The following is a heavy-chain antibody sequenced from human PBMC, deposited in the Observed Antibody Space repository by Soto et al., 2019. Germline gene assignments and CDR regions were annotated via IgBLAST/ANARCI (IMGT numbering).Heavy chain of an antibody. CDR1: GYSFTSYW. V-gene: IGHV5-51*01. J-gene: IGHJ6*02. CDR3: ARRACSSSSGRDYYGIDV. Sequence: GESLKISWKRSGYSFTSYWIGWVRQMPGKGLGWMGIIYPGDSDTRYSPSFQCQVTISADKSIRTAYLQWRSLKAAATAMYYCARRACSSSSGRDYYGIDVWGQGTPVTVSS. CDR2: IYPGDSDT. D-gene: IGHD6-6*01.